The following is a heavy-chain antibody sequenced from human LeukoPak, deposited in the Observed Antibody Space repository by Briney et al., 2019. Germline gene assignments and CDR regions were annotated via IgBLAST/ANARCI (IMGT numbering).Heavy chain of an antibody. J-gene: IGHJ3*02. CDR3: ARRGNMSSHAFDI. D-gene: IGHD2/OR15-2a*01. CDR2: IKSSDTST. V-gene: IGHV3-11*01. Sequence: GGSLRLSCAASGFSFSDSYMSWIRQAPGQGLEWLSYIKSSDTSTFYADSVKGRFTVSRDNAKNSLYLQKNSLRAEDTAVYYCARRGNMSSHAFDIWGQGTVVTVSS. CDR1: GFSFSDSY.